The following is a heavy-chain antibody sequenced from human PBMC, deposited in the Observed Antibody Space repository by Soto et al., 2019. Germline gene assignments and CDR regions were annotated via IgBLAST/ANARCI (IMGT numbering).Heavy chain of an antibody. V-gene: IGHV4-39*01. Sequence: SETLSLTGTVPGDSISSRSYYWGWIRQPPGKGLEWIGSIYYSGSTYNNPSLRSRVSMSIDTSKDQFSLKLKSVTAADTALYFCARQRTSVVTKAYFDVWGPGSLVTVSS. CDR1: GDSISSRSYY. D-gene: IGHD2-21*02. J-gene: IGHJ4*02. CDR2: IYYSGST. CDR3: ARQRTSVVTKAYFDV.